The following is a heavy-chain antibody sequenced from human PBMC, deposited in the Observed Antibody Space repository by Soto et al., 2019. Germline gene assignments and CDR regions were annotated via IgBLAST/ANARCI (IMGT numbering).Heavy chain of an antibody. CDR2: ISSSGTTT. CDR3: ARGFCSGSGCTGTY. D-gene: IGHD2-2*01. J-gene: IGHJ4*02. CDR1: GFTFKNYN. Sequence: PGGSLRLSCEASGFTFKNYNMNWVRQAPGKGLEWVSHISSSGTTTYYADSVRGRFTISRDNAKNSLYLQMNSLRVEDTAVYYCARGFCSGSGCTGTYWGPGTLVTVSS. V-gene: IGHV3-48*01.